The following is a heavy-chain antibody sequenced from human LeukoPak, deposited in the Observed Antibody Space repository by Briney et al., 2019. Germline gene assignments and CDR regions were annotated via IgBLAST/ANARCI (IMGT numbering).Heavy chain of an antibody. J-gene: IGHJ5*02. D-gene: IGHD4-17*01. CDR1: GGSISSGDYY. V-gene: IGHV4-30-4*01. CDR3: AREVDYGDHGWFDP. Sequence: SETLSLTCTVSGGSISSGDYYWSWIRQPPGKGLEWIGYIYYSGRTHYNPSLKSRVTISADTSKNQFSLKLSSVTAADTAVYYCAREVDYGDHGWFDPWGQGTLVTVSS. CDR2: IYYSGRT.